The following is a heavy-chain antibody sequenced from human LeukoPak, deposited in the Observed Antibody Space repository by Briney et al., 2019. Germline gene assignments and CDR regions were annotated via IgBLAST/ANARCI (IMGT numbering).Heavy chain of an antibody. CDR2: IYYHENT. J-gene: IGHJ4*02. D-gene: IGHD6-19*01. CDR3: ARQLVVMAGMADY. Sequence: SSETLSLTCTVSGGSISSSSDYWGWIRQAPGKGLEWIGSIYYHENTYYNSSLKSRVTISVDTSKNQFSLKLSSVTAADTAVYYCARQLVVMAGMADYWGQGTRVTVSS. CDR1: GGSISSSSDY. V-gene: IGHV4-39*01.